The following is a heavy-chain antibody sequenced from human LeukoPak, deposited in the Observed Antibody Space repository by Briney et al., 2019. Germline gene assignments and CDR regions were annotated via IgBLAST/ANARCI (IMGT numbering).Heavy chain of an antibody. CDR3: AKARGYSSGWTGSWFDP. CDR2: IYSGGST. V-gene: IGHV3-66*01. D-gene: IGHD6-19*01. Sequence: GGSLRLSCAASGFTVSSNYMSWVRQAPGKGLEWVSVIYSGGSTYYADSVKGRFTISRDNSKNTLYLQMNSLRAEDTAVYYCAKARGYSSGWTGSWFDPWGQGTLVTVSS. J-gene: IGHJ5*02. CDR1: GFTVSSNY.